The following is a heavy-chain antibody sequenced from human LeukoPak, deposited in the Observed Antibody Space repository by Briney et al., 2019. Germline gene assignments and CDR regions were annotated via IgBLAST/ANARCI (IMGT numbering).Heavy chain of an antibody. V-gene: IGHV3-7*01. D-gene: IGHD3-10*01. CDR1: GFTFSSYW. CDR2: IKQDGSEK. Sequence: PGGSLRLSCAASGFTFSSYWMSWVRQAPGKGLEWVANIKQDGSEKYYVDSVKGRFTISRDNAKNSLYLQMNSLRAEDTAVYYCARAAITMVRGVILLRNYYYMDVWGKGTTVTVSS. J-gene: IGHJ6*03. CDR3: ARAAITMVRGVILLRNYYYMDV.